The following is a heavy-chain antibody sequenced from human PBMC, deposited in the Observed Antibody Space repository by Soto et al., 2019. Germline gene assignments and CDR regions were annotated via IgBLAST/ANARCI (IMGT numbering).Heavy chain of an antibody. CDR3: AKENTPDYGDYVDY. CDR1: GFTFSSYA. D-gene: IGHD4-17*01. J-gene: IGHJ4*02. Sequence: EVQLLESGGGLVQPGGSLRISCAASGFTFSSYAMSWVRQAPGKGLKWISSISGSGTSTYYADSVKGRFTISRDNSKNTMYLQMNSLRAEDTALYFCAKENTPDYGDYVDYWGQGTLVTVSS. CDR2: ISGSGTST. V-gene: IGHV3-23*01.